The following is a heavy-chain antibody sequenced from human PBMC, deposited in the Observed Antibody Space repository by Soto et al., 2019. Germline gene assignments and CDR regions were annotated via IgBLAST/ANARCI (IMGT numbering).Heavy chain of an antibody. V-gene: IGHV1-18*01. CDR2: ISAYNGNT. J-gene: IGHJ4*02. Sequence: ASVKVSCKASGYTFTSYGISWVRQAPGQGLEWMGWISAYNGNTNYAQKLQGRVTMTTDTSTSTAYMGLRSLRSDDTAVYYCARERDPDPLFDYWGQGTLVTVSS. CDR3: ARERDPDPLFDY. CDR1: GYTFTSYG.